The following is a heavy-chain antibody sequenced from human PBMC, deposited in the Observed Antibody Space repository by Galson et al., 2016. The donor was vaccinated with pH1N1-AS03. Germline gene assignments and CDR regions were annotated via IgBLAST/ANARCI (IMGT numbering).Heavy chain of an antibody. D-gene: IGHD3-10*01. J-gene: IGHJ1*01. V-gene: IGHV3-7*03. CDR2: IKQDGSVE. Sequence: SLRLSCAASGFTFSSYWMTWVRQAPGKGLEWVANIKQDGSVEYYVDSVKGRFTISRDNAKNSLYLQMNRLRADDTAVYYCARDLLKYYIDSGSNAPGYWGLGTLVTVSS. CDR1: GFTFSSYW. CDR3: ARDLLKYYIDSGSNAPGY.